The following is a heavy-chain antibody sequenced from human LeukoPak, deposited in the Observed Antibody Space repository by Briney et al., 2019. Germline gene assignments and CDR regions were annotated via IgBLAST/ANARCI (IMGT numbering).Heavy chain of an antibody. CDR2: INHSGST. CDR3: ARGRWGGRTLNY. CDR1: GGSFSGYY. D-gene: IGHD2-21*01. J-gene: IGHJ4*02. V-gene: IGHV4-34*01. Sequence: PSETLSLTCAVYGGSFSGYYWSWIRQPPGNGLEWIGEINHSGSTNYNPSLKSRVTISVDTSKNQFSLKLSSVTAADTAVYYCARGRWGGRTLNYWGQGTLVTVSS.